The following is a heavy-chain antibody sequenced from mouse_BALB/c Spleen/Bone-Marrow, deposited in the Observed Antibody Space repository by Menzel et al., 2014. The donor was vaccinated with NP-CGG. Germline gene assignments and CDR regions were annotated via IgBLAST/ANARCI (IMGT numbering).Heavy chain of an antibody. D-gene: IGHD4-1*01. V-gene: IGHV5-12-1*01. J-gene: IGHJ3*01. CDR3: ARHGTGSWFAY. CDR2: ISSGGGST. CDR1: GSAFSNYD. Sequence: EVKLVESGGGLVKPGGSLKLSCAASGSAFSNYDMSWVRQTPEKRLEWVAYISSGGGSTYYPDTMKGRFTISRDNAKDTLYLQMSSLKSEDTAMYYCARHGTGSWFAYWGQGTLVTVSA.